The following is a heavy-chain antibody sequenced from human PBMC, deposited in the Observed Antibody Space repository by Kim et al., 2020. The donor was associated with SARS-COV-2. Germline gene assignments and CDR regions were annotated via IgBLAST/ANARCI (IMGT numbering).Heavy chain of an antibody. CDR3: ARGRYRLITFGGVIGIPTYFDY. J-gene: IGHJ4*02. CDR2: INHSGRT. CDR1: GGSFSGYY. Sequence: SETLSLTCAVYGGSFSGYYWSWIRQPPGKGLEWIGEINHSGRTNYNPSLKSRVTISVDTSKNQFSLKLSSVTAADTAVYYCARGRYRLITFGGVIGIPTYFDYWGQGTLVTVSS. D-gene: IGHD3-16*02. V-gene: IGHV4-34*01.